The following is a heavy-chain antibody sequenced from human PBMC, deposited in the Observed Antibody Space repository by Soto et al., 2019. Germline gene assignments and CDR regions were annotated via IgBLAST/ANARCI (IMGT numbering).Heavy chain of an antibody. V-gene: IGHV3-23*01. Sequence: EVQLLESGGGFVQPGGSLRLSCAVSGVTSSTYAMNWVRQAPGKGLEWVSTISDTGGGTFYAGSVKGRFTISRDNSKNTVYLKMRSLSADDSAMYFCAVGRHKTSGSNTWFDPWGRGTLVTVSS. CDR2: ISDTGGGT. D-gene: IGHD3-22*01. CDR3: AVGRHKTSGSNTWFDP. J-gene: IGHJ5*02. CDR1: GVTSSTYA.